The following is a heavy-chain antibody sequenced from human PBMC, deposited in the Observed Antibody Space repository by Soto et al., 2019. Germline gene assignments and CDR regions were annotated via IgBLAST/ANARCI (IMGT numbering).Heavy chain of an antibody. D-gene: IGHD3-22*01. CDR2: IDPSDSQT. CDR1: GYSFAGYW. Sequence: PGESLKISCKGSGYSFAGYWITWVRQKPGKGLEWMGRIDPSDSQTYYSPSFRGHVTTSVTKSITTMFLQWSSLRASDTAMYYCARQIYDSDTGPNFQYYFDSWGQGTPVTVSS. J-gene: IGHJ4*02. CDR3: ARQIYDSDTGPNFQYYFDS. V-gene: IGHV5-10-1*01.